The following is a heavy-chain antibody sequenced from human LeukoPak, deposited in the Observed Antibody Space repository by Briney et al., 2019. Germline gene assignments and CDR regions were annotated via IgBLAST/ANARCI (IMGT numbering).Heavy chain of an antibody. CDR2: IYRSGST. J-gene: IGHJ3*02. Sequence: GGSLRVSCAASGFTVSDNCMSWVRQAPGKGLEWVSIIYRSGSTYFADSVKGRFTFSRDNSKNALYLQMNSLRAEDTAVYYCARDSVAGTGHFDMWGPGTKVTVSS. CDR3: ARDSVAGTGHFDM. V-gene: IGHV3-66*01. D-gene: IGHD6-19*01. CDR1: GFTVSDNC.